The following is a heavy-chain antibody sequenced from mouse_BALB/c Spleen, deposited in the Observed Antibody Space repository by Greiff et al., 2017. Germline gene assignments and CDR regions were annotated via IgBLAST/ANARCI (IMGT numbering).Heavy chain of an antibody. CDR3: TRGGLAYYGNYGHFDY. D-gene: IGHD2-10*01. J-gene: IGHJ2*01. CDR1: GYTFTSYW. V-gene: IGHV1-5*01. Sequence: VQLKQSGTVLARPGASVKMSCKASGYTFTSYWMHWVKQRPGQGLEWIGAIYPGNSDTSYNQKFKGKAKLTAVTSTSTAYMELSSLTNEDSAVYYCTRGGLAYYGNYGHFDYWGQGTTLTVSS. CDR2: IYPGNSDT.